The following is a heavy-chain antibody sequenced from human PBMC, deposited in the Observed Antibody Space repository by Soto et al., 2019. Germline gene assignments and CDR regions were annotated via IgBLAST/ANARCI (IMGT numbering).Heavy chain of an antibody. CDR2: IYYSGST. CDR1: GGSISSYY. CDR3: AALRGPWRYNCDNSGSCAFDY. J-gene: IGHJ4*02. Sequence: SETLSLTCTVSGGSISSYYWSWIRQPPGKGLEWIGYIYYSGSTNYNPSLTSRVTMSVDTSKNQFSLKLSSVTAADTAVYYCAALRGPWRYNCDNSGSCAFDYCRQQPLVRVCS. D-gene: IGHD2-15*01. V-gene: IGHV4-59*01.